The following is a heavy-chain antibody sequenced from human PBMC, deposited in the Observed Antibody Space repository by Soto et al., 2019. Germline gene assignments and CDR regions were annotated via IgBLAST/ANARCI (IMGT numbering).Heavy chain of an antibody. J-gene: IGHJ4*02. Sequence: SVKVSCKASGFTFTSSAMQWVRQARGQRLEWIGWIVVGSGNTNYAQKFQERVTITRDMPTSTAYMELSSLRSEDTAVYYCAKGRGGSGSLTPRVDFWGQGTLVTVSS. CDR1: GFTFTSSA. D-gene: IGHD3-10*01. CDR3: AKGRGGSGSLTPRVDF. V-gene: IGHV1-58*02. CDR2: IVVGSGNT.